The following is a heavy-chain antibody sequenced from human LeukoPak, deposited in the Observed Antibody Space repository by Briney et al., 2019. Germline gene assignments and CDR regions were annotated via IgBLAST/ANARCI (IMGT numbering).Heavy chain of an antibody. V-gene: IGHV1-18*01. Sequence: ASVKVSCKASGYTFTSYGISWVRQAPGQGLELMGWISAYNGNTNYAQKLQGRVTMTTDTSTSTAYMELRSLRSDDTAVYYCARVISSGNWFDPWGQGTLVTVSS. CDR1: GYTFTSYG. J-gene: IGHJ5*02. CDR3: ARVISSGNWFDP. D-gene: IGHD3-16*02. CDR2: ISAYNGNT.